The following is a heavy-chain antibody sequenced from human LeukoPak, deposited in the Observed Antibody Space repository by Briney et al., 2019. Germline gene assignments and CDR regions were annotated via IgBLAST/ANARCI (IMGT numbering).Heavy chain of an antibody. CDR3: AREYYYDSSGYYYVIDY. Sequence: SVKVSCKASGGTFSSYAISWVRQAPGQGLEWMGRIIPIFGTANYAQKFQGRVTITTDESTSTAYMGLSSLRSEDTAVYYCAREYYYDSSGYYYVIDYWGQGTLVTVSS. CDR2: IIPIFGTA. CDR1: GGTFSSYA. V-gene: IGHV1-69*05. J-gene: IGHJ4*02. D-gene: IGHD3-22*01.